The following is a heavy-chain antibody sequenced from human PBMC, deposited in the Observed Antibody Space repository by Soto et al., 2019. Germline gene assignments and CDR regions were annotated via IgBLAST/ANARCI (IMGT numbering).Heavy chain of an antibody. CDR2: IGAYNGNT. CDR3: ARDWGTYSNGLGLAGFAP. J-gene: IGHJ5*02. CDR1: GYTFTSYG. Sequence: QVQLVQSGAEVKKPGASVKVSCKASGYTFTSYGISWVRQAPGQGLEWMGWIGAYNGNTNYAQKLQGRVTMTTDTSTSRAYMELRSLRSDDTAVYYCARDWGTYSNGLGLAGFAPWGQGTLVTVSS. D-gene: IGHD4-4*01. V-gene: IGHV1-18*01.